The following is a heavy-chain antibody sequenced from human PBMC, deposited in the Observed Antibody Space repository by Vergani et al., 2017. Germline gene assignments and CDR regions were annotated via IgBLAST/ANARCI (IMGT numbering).Heavy chain of an antibody. V-gene: IGHV4-61*02. CDR1: GASMSSVGYY. J-gene: IGHJ5*01. CDR2: ILGSGTA. Sequence: QVQLQESGPGLVKPSQTLSLTCTVSGASMSSVGYYWTWIRQSAGKRLEWIGDILGSGTANYNPSFQGRVTISVDTSKNQFSLKLSSVTAADTAVYYCARHGYSSSWYDCWGQGTLVTVSS. CDR3: ARHGYSSSWYDC. D-gene: IGHD6-13*01.